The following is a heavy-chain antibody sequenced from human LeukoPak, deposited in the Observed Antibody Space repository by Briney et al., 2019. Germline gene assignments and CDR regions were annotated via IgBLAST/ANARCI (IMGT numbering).Heavy chain of an antibody. CDR1: GYSFTSYW. CDR2: IYPGDCDT. Sequence: PGESLKISCKGSGYSFTSYWIGWVRQMPGKGLEWMGIIYPGDCDTRYSPSFQGQVTISADKSISTAYLQWSSLKASDTAMYYCARQLPRHYGSGVGMDVWGQGTTVTVSS. CDR3: ARQLPRHYGSGVGMDV. J-gene: IGHJ6*02. D-gene: IGHD3-10*01. V-gene: IGHV5-51*01.